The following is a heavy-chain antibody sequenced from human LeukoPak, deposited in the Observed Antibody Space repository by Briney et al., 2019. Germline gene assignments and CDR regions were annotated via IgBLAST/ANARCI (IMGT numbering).Heavy chain of an antibody. J-gene: IGHJ5*02. CDR3: ARERQWLVRGWFDP. CDR1: GASISRYS. CDR2: IYYSGST. V-gene: IGHV4-59*01. Sequence: PSETLSLTCSVSGASISRYSWSWIRQPPGKGLEWIGYIYYSGSTNYNPSLKSRVTISVDTSKNQFSLKLSSVTAADTAVYYCARERQWLVRGWFDPWGQGTLVTVSS. D-gene: IGHD6-19*01.